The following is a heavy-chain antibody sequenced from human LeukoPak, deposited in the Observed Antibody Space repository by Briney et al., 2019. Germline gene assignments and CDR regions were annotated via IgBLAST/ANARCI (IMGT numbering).Heavy chain of an antibody. D-gene: IGHD4-23*01. Sequence: SETLSLTCTVSGGSISSGSYYWSWIRQPAGKGLEWIGRIYTSGSTNYNPSLKSRVTISVDTSKNQFSLKLSSVTAADTAVYYCARLIGGQAAGVDYWGQGTLVTVSS. V-gene: IGHV4-61*02. J-gene: IGHJ4*02. CDR2: IYTSGST. CDR1: GGSISSGSYY. CDR3: ARLIGGQAAGVDY.